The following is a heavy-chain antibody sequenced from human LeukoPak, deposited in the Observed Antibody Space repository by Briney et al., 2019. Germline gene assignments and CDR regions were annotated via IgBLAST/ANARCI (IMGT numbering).Heavy chain of an antibody. Sequence: GGSLRLSCAASGFTFSSYSMNWVRQAPGKGLEWVSSISSSSSYIYYADSVKGRFTISRDNAKNSLYLQMNSLRAEDTAAYYCAKAPYSGSYDFDYWGQGTLVTVSS. CDR3: AKAPYSGSYDFDY. V-gene: IGHV3-21*01. J-gene: IGHJ4*02. D-gene: IGHD1-26*01. CDR1: GFTFSSYS. CDR2: ISSSSSYI.